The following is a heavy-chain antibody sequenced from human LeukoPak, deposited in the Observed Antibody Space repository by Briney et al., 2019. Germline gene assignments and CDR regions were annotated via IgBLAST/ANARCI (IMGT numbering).Heavy chain of an antibody. J-gene: IGHJ6*03. CDR1: GYTFTSYD. CDR3: ARAYYYYYMDV. Sequence: ASVKVSCKASGYTFTSYDINWVRQATGQGLEWMGWMNPNSGNTGYAQKFQGRVTITRNTSISTAYMELSSLRSEDTAVYYRARAYYYYYMDVWGKGTTVTVSS. CDR2: MNPNSGNT. V-gene: IGHV1-8*03.